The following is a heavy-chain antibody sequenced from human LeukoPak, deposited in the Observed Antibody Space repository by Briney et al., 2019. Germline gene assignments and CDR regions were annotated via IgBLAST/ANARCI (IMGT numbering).Heavy chain of an antibody. CDR1: GYTFTSYY. D-gene: IGHD1-26*01. CDR3: ARVKGVGATDPYLSY. Sequence: ASVRVSCKASGYTFTSYYMHWVRQAPGQGLEWMGIINPSGGSTSYAQKFQGRVTMTRDTSTSTVYMELSSLRSEDTAVYYCARVKGVGATDPYLSYWGQGTLVTVSS. CDR2: INPSGGST. V-gene: IGHV1-46*01. J-gene: IGHJ4*02.